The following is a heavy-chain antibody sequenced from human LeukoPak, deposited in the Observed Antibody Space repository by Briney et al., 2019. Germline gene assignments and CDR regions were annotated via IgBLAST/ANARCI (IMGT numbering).Heavy chain of an antibody. V-gene: IGHV4-4*02. CDR2: VSYRGDT. Sequence: SETLSLTCAVSSGSIFSSNWWSWVRQSPGKGLEWIGSVSYRGDTYYNPSLQSRVTISVDTSKNQFSLKLSSVTAADTAVYYCASGVVVITTRPFDYWGQGTLVTVSS. J-gene: IGHJ4*02. CDR3: ASGVVVITTRPFDY. D-gene: IGHD3-22*01. CDR1: SGSIFSSNW.